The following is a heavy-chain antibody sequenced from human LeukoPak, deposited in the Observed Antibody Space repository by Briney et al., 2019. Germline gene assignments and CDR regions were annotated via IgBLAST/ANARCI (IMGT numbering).Heavy chain of an antibody. D-gene: IGHD3-3*01. Sequence: KPGGSLRLSCAASGFTFSSYSMNWVRQAPGKGLEWVSSISSSSSYIYYADSVKGRFTISRDNSKNTLYLQMNSLRAEDTAVYYCARGSNYDFWSGRGNWFDPWGQGTLVTVSS. CDR3: ARGSNYDFWSGRGNWFDP. CDR1: GFTFSSYS. CDR2: ISSSSSYI. J-gene: IGHJ5*02. V-gene: IGHV3-21*01.